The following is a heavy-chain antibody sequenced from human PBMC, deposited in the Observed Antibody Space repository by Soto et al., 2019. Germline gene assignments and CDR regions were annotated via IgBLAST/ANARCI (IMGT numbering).Heavy chain of an antibody. Sequence: PSQTLSLTCAISGDSVSSNSAAWNWIRQSPSRGLEWLGRTYYRSKWYNDYAVSVKSRITINPDTSKNQFSLQLNSVTPEDTAVYYYARSPILYRWNYDHHKGLYYWGQGTPVTGSS. V-gene: IGHV6-1*01. CDR2: TYYRSKWYN. CDR1: GDSVSSNSAA. J-gene: IGHJ4*01. D-gene: IGHD1-7*01. CDR3: ARSPILYRWNYDHHKGLYY.